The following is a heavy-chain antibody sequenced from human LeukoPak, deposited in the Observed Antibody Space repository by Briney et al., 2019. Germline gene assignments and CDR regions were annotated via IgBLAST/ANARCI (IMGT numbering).Heavy chain of an antibody. J-gene: IGHJ4*02. V-gene: IGHV3-21*01. Sequence: GGSLRLSCTVSGFTVSSYSMNWVRQAPGKGLEWVSSISSSSSYIYYADSVKGRSTISRDNAKNSLYLQMNSLRAEDTAVYYCARTGLWFGSNWGQGTLVTVSS. CDR3: ARTGLWFGSN. CDR1: GFTVSSYS. D-gene: IGHD3-10*01. CDR2: ISSSSSYI.